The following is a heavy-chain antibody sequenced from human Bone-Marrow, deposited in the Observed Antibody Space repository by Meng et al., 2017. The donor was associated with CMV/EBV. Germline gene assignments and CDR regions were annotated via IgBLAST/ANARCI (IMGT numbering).Heavy chain of an antibody. CDR3: AVPSDYYYGMNV. CDR1: GYTFTSYA. CDR2: IIPIFGTA. J-gene: IGHJ6*02. V-gene: IGHV1-69*05. Sequence: SVKVSCKASGYTFTSYAISWVRQAPGQGLEWMGGIIPIFGTANYAQKFQGRVTITTDESTSTAYMELSSLRSEDTAVYYCAVPSDYYYGMNVWGQGTTVTVSS.